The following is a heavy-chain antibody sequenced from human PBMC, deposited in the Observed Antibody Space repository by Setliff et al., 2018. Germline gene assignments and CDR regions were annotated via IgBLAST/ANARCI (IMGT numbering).Heavy chain of an antibody. CDR3: ERLVRYCSTTSCQRTSGDDF. Sequence: ASVKVSCKASGYTFTDYGITWVRQAPGQGLEWMGWISPYTGNTFYAPQFQGRVIMTTDTSAKTAYMDLSRLRSDDTPVYYCERLVRYCSTTSCQRTSGDDFWGLGTLVTVSS. V-gene: IGHV1-18*01. J-gene: IGHJ4*02. CDR2: ISPYTGNT. CDR1: GYTFTDYG. D-gene: IGHD2-2*01.